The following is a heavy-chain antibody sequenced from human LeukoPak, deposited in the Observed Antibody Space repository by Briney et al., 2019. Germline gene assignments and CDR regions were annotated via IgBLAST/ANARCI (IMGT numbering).Heavy chain of an antibody. J-gene: IGHJ4*02. V-gene: IGHV4-39*07. D-gene: IGHD3-22*01. Sequence: SETLSLTCTVSGGPISSSSYYWGWIRQPPGKGLEWIGSIYYSGSTYYNPSLKSRVTISVDTSKNQFSLKLSSVTAADTAVYYCARGYYYDSSGSFDYWGQGTLVTVSS. CDR2: IYYSGST. CDR1: GGPISSSSYY. CDR3: ARGYYYDSSGSFDY.